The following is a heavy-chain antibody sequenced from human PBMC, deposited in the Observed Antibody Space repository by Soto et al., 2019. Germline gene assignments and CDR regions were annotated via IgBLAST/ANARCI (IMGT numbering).Heavy chain of an antibody. Sequence: QVQLVESGGGVVQPGRSLRLSCAASGFIFSSYGMHWVRQAPGKGLEWVAVISYDGSSKYYADSVKGRFTISRDNSENTLHLQMNSVRAEDTAMYYCAKGGEYQLLRIYFDYWGQGTPVTVSS. J-gene: IGHJ4*02. CDR2: ISYDGSSK. V-gene: IGHV3-30*18. CDR3: AKGGEYQLLRIYFDY. CDR1: GFIFSSYG. D-gene: IGHD2-2*01.